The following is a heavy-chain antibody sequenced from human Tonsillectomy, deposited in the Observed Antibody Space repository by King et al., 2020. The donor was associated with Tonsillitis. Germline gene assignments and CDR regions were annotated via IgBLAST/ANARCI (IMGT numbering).Heavy chain of an antibody. D-gene: IGHD3-22*01. V-gene: IGHV1-46*01. Sequence: VQLVESGAEVKKPGASVKVSCKASGYTFTSYYMHWVRQAPGQGLEWMGIINPSGGSTSYAQKFQGRVTMTRDTSTSTVYMELSSLRSEDTAVYYCASDPYYYDSSGYYAKYYFDYWGQGTLVTVSS. CDR3: ASDPYYYDSSGYYAKYYFDY. CDR2: INPSGGST. J-gene: IGHJ4*02. CDR1: GYTFTSYY.